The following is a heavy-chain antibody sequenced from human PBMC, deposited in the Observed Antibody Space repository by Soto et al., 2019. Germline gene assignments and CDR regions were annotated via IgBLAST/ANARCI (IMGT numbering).Heavy chain of an antibody. V-gene: IGHV4-59*08. Sequence: SETLSLTCTVSGGSISGYYWSWIRQPPGKGLEWIGYIYHSGSTYYNPSLKSRVSISVDTSKNEVSLKLTSVTAADTAVYYCARLGGYYQALDSWGQGTVVTVSS. J-gene: IGHJ4*02. CDR1: GGSISGYY. CDR3: ARLGGYYQALDS. CDR2: IYHSGST. D-gene: IGHD3-22*01.